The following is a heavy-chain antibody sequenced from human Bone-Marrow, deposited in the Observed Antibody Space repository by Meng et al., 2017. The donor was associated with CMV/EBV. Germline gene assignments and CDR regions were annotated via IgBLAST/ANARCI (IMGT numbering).Heavy chain of an antibody. D-gene: IGHD1-26*01. J-gene: IGHJ2*01. CDR1: GYTFTSYG. CDR3: ARAGGWELLVGDWYFDL. CDR2: ISAYNGNT. V-gene: IGHV1-18*01. Sequence: VRVVQSGAEVKKPGAPVKVSCKASGYTFTSYGSSWVRQAPGQGLEWMGWISAYNGNTNYAQKLQGRVTMTTDTSTSTAYMELRSLRSDDTAVYYCARAGGWELLVGDWYFDLWGRGTLVTVSS.